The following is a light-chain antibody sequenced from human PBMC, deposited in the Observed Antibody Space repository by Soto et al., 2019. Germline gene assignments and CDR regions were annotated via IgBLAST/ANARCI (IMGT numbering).Light chain of an antibody. Sequence: VLTQPPSVSGAPGQRVTISCTGSSSNIGAGYDVHWYQQLPGTAPKLLIFGNNNRPSGVPDRFSGSKSGTSASLAITGLQAEDEADYYCQSYDSSLSGYVFGTGTK. J-gene: IGLJ1*01. CDR1: SSNIGAGYD. CDR3: QSYDSSLSGYV. CDR2: GNN. V-gene: IGLV1-40*01.